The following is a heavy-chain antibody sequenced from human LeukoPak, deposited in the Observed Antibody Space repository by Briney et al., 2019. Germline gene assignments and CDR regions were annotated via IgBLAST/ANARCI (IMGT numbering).Heavy chain of an antibody. J-gene: IGHJ4*02. Sequence: GGSLRLSCAASGFTVSSNYMSWVRQAPGRGLEWVSVIYSGGSTYYADSVKGRFTISRENSKNTLFLQMNSLRAGDTAVYYCARGTVTMVDYWGQGTLVTVSS. V-gene: IGHV3-66*01. CDR3: ARGTVTMVDY. D-gene: IGHD3-10*01. CDR2: IYSGGST. CDR1: GFTVSSNY.